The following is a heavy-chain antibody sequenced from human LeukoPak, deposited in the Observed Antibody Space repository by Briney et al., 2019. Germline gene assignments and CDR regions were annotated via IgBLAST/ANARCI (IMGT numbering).Heavy chain of an antibody. Sequence: GGSLRLSCAASGFTFSNYWMHWVRQAPGKGLVWVSRINSDGSSTSYADSVKGRFTISRDNAKNTLFLQMSSLRVEDAAVYYCAKEGTARISTWYDNWGQGTLVTVSS. CDR1: GFTFSNYW. D-gene: IGHD6-13*01. CDR3: AKEGTARISTWYDN. J-gene: IGHJ4*02. CDR2: INSDGSST. V-gene: IGHV3-74*01.